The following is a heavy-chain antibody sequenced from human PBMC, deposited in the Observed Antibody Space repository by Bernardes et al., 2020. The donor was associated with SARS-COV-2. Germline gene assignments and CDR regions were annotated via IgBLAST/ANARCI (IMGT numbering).Heavy chain of an antibody. Sequence: GGSLRLSCAASGFSFTTYAMHWVRQAPGKGLEWVAVISYDGDNKYYADSVKGRFSISRDNSMNTLYLEMNSLRAEDTAIYYCASPRVDFDWLLPLDYWGQGTRVTVSS. CDR1: GFSFTTYA. CDR3: ASPRVDFDWLLPLDY. J-gene: IGHJ4*02. V-gene: IGHV3-30-3*01. D-gene: IGHD3-9*01. CDR2: ISYDGDNK.